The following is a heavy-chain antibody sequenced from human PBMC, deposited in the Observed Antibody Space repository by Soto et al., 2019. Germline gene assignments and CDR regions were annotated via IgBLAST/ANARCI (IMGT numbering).Heavy chain of an antibody. CDR2: VQGNGIGT. J-gene: IGHJ4*02. CDR3: ALPYAGDPAGFDY. D-gene: IGHD2-21*02. CDR1: GFTFSDYW. V-gene: IGHV3-74*01. Sequence: PWGSLRLSCEAFGFTFSDYWIHWVRQAPGRGLVWVSRVQGNGIGTNYADSVEGRFTISRDNAKNTVYLQMNGLRSDDTALYYCALPYAGDPAGFDYWGQGTLVTVSS.